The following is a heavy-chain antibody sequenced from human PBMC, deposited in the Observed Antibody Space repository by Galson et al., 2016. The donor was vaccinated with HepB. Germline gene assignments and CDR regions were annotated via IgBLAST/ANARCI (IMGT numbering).Heavy chain of an antibody. Sequence: SLRLSCAASEFKSDDYAMHWVRQVPGKGLQWVSGISWDSRNIGYADSVKGRFTISRDNAKNSLYLQMNSLTTEDTALYYCTKAAIAMEPPYYMDVWGKGTTVTVSS. V-gene: IGHV3-9*02. J-gene: IGHJ6*03. CDR1: EFKSDDYA. CDR3: TKAAIAMEPPYYMDV. D-gene: IGHD6-19*01. CDR2: ISWDSRNI.